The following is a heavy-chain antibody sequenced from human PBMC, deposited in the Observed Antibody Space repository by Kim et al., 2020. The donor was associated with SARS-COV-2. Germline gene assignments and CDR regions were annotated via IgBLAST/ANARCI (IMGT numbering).Heavy chain of an antibody. CDR1: GFPFSSYS. V-gene: IGHV3-48*04. CDR3: ARDYGGGSMGY. J-gene: IGHJ4*02. Sequence: LSLPCAASGFPFSSYSMNWVRQAPGKGLEWVSYISSSSSTIYYADSVKGRFTISRDNAKNSLYLQMNSLRAEDTAVYYCARDYGGGSMGYWGQGTLVTVSS. CDR2: ISSSSSTI. D-gene: IGHD2-15*01.